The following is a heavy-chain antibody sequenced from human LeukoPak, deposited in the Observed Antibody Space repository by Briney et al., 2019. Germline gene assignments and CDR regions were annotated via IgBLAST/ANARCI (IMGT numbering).Heavy chain of an antibody. V-gene: IGHV4-39*01. CDR1: GGSINRSTYY. J-gene: IGHJ5*02. D-gene: IGHD2-2*01. Sequence: SETLSLTCTVSGGSINRSTYYWGWLRLAPGKGLEWIGSMFSNGNTYYNPSLKSRVAISLDRSKNEFPLKLTSVTAADTAVYYCARQGYCTSGSCYAGSEFDPWGQGTLVIVSS. CDR3: ARQGYCTSGSCYAGSEFDP. CDR2: MFSNGNT.